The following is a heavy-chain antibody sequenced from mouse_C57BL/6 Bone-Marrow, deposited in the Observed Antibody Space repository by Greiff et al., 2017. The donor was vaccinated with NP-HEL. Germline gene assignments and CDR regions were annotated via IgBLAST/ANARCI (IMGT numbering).Heavy chain of an antibody. CDR1: GYTFTNYW. CDR2: IDPGNGGT. Sequence: QVQLQQPGTELVKPGASVKLSCKTSGYTFTNYWMHWVKQRPGQGLEWIGNIDPGNGGTNYNEKFKNKATLTVDKSSYTAYMHLSSLTSEDSAVDYCARDSGYAFDYWGQGTTLTVSS. V-gene: IGHV1-53*01. CDR3: ARDSGYAFDY. J-gene: IGHJ2*01. D-gene: IGHD3-2*02.